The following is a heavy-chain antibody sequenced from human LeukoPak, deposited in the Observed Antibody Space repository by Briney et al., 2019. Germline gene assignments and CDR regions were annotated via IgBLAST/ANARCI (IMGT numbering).Heavy chain of an antibody. CDR2: IYYSGST. V-gene: IGHV4-39*07. J-gene: IGHJ3*02. CDR3: ARDGVATIFAFDI. D-gene: IGHD5-12*01. Sequence: SETLSLTCTVSGGSISSSSYYWGWIRQPPGKGLEWIGSIYYSGSTYYNPSLKSRVTISVDTSKSQFSLNLSSVTAADTAVYYCARDGVATIFAFDIWGQGTMVTVSS. CDR1: GGSISSSSYY.